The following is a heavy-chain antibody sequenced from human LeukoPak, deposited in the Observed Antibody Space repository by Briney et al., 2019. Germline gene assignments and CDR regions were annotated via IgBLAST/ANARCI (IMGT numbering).Heavy chain of an antibody. V-gene: IGHV1-69*01. CDR2: IIPIFGTA. CDR1: GGTFSSYA. CDR3: ARVGHSTTEGFDY. J-gene: IGHJ4*02. Sequence: ASVKVSCKASGGTFSSYAISWVRQAPGQGLEWMGGIIPIFGTANYAQKFQGRVTITADESTSTAYMELSSLRSEDTAVYYCARVGHSTTEGFDYWGQGTLVTVSS. D-gene: IGHD4-17*01.